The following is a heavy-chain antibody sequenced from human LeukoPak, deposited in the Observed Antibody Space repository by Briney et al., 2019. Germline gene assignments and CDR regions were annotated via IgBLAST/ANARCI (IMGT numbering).Heavy chain of an antibody. V-gene: IGHV4-59*08. CDR1: GGSISTYH. CDR2: IYYSGST. D-gene: IGHD5-12*01. J-gene: IGHJ4*02. CDR3: ARAVKDIVATIVDY. Sequence: PSETLSLTCAVSGGSISTYHWSWIRQPPGKGLEWIGYIYYSGSTYYNPSLKSRVTISVDTSKNQFSLKLSSVTAADTAVYYCARAVKDIVATIVDYWGQGTLVTVSS.